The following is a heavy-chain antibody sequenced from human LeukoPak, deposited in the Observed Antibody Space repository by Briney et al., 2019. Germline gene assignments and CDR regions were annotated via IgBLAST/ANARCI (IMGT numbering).Heavy chain of an antibody. Sequence: SVKVSCKASGGTFSSYAISWVRQAPGQGLEWMGGIIPIFGTANYAQKFQGRVTITADESTSTAYMEPSSLRSEDTAVYYCARVLGSVIYHYYYYYGMDVWGQGTTVTVSS. CDR3: ARVLGSVIYHYYYYYGMDV. J-gene: IGHJ6*02. CDR2: IIPIFGTA. D-gene: IGHD1-26*01. V-gene: IGHV1-69*13. CDR1: GGTFSSYA.